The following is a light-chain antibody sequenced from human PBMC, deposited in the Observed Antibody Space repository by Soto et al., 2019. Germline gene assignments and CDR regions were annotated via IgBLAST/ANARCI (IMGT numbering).Light chain of an antibody. Sequence: EIVMTQSPATLSVSPGERATLSCRASQSVSSNLAWYQQKPGQAPRLLIYGASTRATGIPARFSGSGSGTEFTLTISSLPSEDFAVYYCQQYKNWPPTFCQGTKVEIK. CDR1: QSVSSN. CDR2: GAS. CDR3: QQYKNWPPT. V-gene: IGKV3-15*01. J-gene: IGKJ1*01.